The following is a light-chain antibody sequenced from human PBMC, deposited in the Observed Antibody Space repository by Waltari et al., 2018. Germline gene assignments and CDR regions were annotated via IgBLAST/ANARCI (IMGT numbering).Light chain of an antibody. CDR3: QQYRNLWT. CDR2: KSS. CDR1: QSLSNW. V-gene: IGKV1-5*03. Sequence: DIQMTQSPSTLSASVGDRVTITCRASQSLSNWLAWYQQKPGKAPKVLIYKSSTLESGVPSRFGGSGSGTEFTLTISSLQPDDFATYYCQQYRNLWTFGQGIKVEIK. J-gene: IGKJ1*01.